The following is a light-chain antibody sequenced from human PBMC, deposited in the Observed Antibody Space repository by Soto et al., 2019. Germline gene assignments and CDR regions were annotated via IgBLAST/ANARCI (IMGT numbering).Light chain of an antibody. Sequence: DIQIAPSPSPPSSSLGGRGTITCRASQNINNWIAWYQQKPGKAPKFLIYDASTLESGVPSRFSGSGFGTEFSLTISSLQPDDFGSYYCQHMRTFGQGTKV. CDR1: QNINNW. J-gene: IGKJ1*01. V-gene: IGKV1-5*01. CDR3: QHMRT. CDR2: DAS.